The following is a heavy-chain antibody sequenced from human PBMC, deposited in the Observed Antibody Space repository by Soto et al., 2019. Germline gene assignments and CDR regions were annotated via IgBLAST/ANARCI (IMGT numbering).Heavy chain of an antibody. V-gene: IGHV3-73*02. CDR3: ARLRSNWSNDAFEI. D-gene: IGHD6-13*01. CDR2: IRTRSNNYAT. CDR1: GFSFRGFA. J-gene: IGHJ3*02. Sequence: EVQLVESGGGLVQPGGSQNLSCAASGFSFRGFAIHWVRQASGKGLEWLGRIRTRSNNYATEYAASVRGRFAISRADSKNTAYLQMSSLETEDTAVYYCARLRSNWSNDAFEIWGQGTVVTVSS.